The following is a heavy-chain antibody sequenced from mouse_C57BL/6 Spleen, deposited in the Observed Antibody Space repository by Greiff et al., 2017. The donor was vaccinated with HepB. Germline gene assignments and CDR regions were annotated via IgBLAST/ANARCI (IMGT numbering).Heavy chain of an antibody. Sequence: EVQRVESGGGLVKPGGSLKLSCAASGFTFSSYAMFWVRQTPEKRLEWVATISDGGSYTYYPDNVKGRFTISRDNAKNNLYLQMSHLKSEDTAMYYCARAYYSDYGGVLNAMDYWGQGTSVTVSS. CDR3: ARAYYSDYGGVLNAMDY. CDR2: ISDGGSYT. V-gene: IGHV5-4*01. J-gene: IGHJ4*01. D-gene: IGHD2-5*01. CDR1: GFTFSSYA.